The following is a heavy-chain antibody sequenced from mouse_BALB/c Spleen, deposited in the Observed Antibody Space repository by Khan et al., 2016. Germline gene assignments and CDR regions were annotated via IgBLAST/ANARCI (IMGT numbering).Heavy chain of an antibody. V-gene: IGHV9-3*02. CDR2: INTNTEES. D-gene: IGHD1-1*01. CDR1: GYTFRNYG. J-gene: IGHJ2*01. Sequence: QIQLVQSGPELKKPGETVKISCKASGYTFRNYGINWVTQAPGKGLKWMGWINTNTEESIFAEEFKGRFAFSLETSASTAYLRINNLKNEDTATYFCAIYGSRAYFDSWGRGTTLTVSS. CDR3: AIYGSRAYFDS.